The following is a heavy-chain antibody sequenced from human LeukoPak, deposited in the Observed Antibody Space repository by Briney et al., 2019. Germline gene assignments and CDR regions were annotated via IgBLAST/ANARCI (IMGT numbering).Heavy chain of an antibody. CDR2: IYYSGST. CDR1: GVSFSGYY. J-gene: IGHJ3*02. V-gene: IGHV4-59*08. Sequence: SETLSLTCAVYGVSFSGYYWSWIRQPPGKGLEWIGYIYYSGSTNYNPSLKSRVTISVDTSKNQFSLQLSSVTPDDTAVYYCARHIDIWGQGTMVTVSS. CDR3: ARHIDI.